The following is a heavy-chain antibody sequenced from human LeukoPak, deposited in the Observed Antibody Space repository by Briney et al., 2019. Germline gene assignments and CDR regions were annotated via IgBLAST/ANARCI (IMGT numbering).Heavy chain of an antibody. CDR3: ARDTSVNTFDY. J-gene: IGHJ4*02. Sequence: ASVKVSCKASGYTFTGSYIRWVRQAPGQGLEWMGWINPNGGDTRYVQKFQGRVTMTRDTSISTAYMELIRLRSDDAAVYYCARDTSVNTFDYWGQGTLVTVSS. CDR2: INPNGGDT. D-gene: IGHD2/OR15-2a*01. V-gene: IGHV1-2*02. CDR1: GYTFTGSY.